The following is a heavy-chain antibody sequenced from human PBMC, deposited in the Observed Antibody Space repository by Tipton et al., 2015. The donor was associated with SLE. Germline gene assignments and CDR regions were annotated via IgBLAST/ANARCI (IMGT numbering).Heavy chain of an antibody. J-gene: IGHJ4*02. V-gene: IGHV4-38-2*01. Sequence: TLSLTCAVSGYSLSSGYYWGWMRLPPGKGLEWIGTIYHSGSTYYNPSLGSRVTISLDTSKNQFSLKMTSVTAADTAVYYCARGPIAVAANFDYWGQGTLVTVSS. CDR2: IYHSGST. D-gene: IGHD6-19*01. CDR1: GYSLSSGYY. CDR3: ARGPIAVAANFDY.